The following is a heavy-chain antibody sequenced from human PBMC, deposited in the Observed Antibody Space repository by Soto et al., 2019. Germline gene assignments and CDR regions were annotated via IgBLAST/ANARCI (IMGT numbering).Heavy chain of an antibody. D-gene: IGHD3-9*01. V-gene: IGHV4-31*03. Sequence: PSETLSLTCTVSGGSISSGGYYWSWIRQHPGKGLEWIGYIYYSGSTYYNPSLKSRVTISVDTSKNQFSLKLSSVTAADTAVYYCARAPHDWDYYYYYGMDVWGQGTTVTVSS. J-gene: IGHJ6*02. CDR3: ARAPHDWDYYYYYGMDV. CDR2: IYYSGST. CDR1: GGSISSGGYY.